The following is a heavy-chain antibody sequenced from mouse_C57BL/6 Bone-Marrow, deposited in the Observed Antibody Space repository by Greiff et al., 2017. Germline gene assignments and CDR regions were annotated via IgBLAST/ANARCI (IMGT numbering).Heavy chain of an antibody. J-gene: IGHJ2*01. CDR3: ARLGNFWDHSYYFDY. CDR1: GYTFTDHT. D-gene: IGHD3-1*01. CDR2: IYPRDGST. V-gene: IGHV1-78*01. Sequence: VQLQQSDAELVKPGASVKISCKVSGYTFTDHTIHWMKQRPEQGLEWIGYIYPRDGSTKYNEKFKGKATLTADKSSSTAYMQLNSLTSEDSAVYFCARLGNFWDHSYYFDYWGQGTTLTVSS.